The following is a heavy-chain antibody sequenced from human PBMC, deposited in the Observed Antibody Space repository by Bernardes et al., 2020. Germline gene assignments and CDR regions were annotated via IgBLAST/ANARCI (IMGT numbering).Heavy chain of an antibody. J-gene: IGHJ3*02. CDR2: IKSKTDGGTT. Sequence: GGSLRLSCAASGFTFSNAWMSWVRQAPGKGLEWVGRIKSKTDGGTTDYAAPVKGRFTISRDDSKNTLYLQMNSLKTEDTAVYYCTTDLWEPRDDAFDIWGQGTMVTVSS. CDR3: TTDLWEPRDDAFDI. V-gene: IGHV3-15*01. D-gene: IGHD1-26*01. CDR1: GFTFSNAW.